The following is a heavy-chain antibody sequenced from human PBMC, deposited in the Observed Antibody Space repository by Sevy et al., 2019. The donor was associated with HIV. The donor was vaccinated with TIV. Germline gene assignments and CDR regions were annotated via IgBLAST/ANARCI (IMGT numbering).Heavy chain of an antibody. D-gene: IGHD3-22*01. CDR3: ATTKDYYENSGDPFDY. J-gene: IGHJ4*02. CDR2: FDPEDDER. CDR1: GNTLTQLS. Sequence: ASVKVSCKVSGNTLTQLSMHWVRQVPGKGLEWMGSFDPEDDERIYAQKFQGRVTMTEDTSTDTAYMELSSLKSEDTAVYYCATTKDYYENSGDPFDYWGREPWSPSPQ. V-gene: IGHV1-24*01.